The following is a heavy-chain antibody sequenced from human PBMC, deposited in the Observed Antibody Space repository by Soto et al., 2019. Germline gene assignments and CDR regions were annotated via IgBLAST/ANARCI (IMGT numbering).Heavy chain of an antibody. J-gene: IGHJ4*02. V-gene: IGHV4-59*01. Sequence: SATLSITCTVSGGSISSNYWTWIRQPPGKGLEWIGYVYNSGSTNYNPSLKSRVTISEDTSKSQFSLKVNSMTAADTAVYYCARYRREAVAGYTLDNWGQGILVTVS. CDR1: GGSISSNY. D-gene: IGHD6-13*01. CDR2: VYNSGST. CDR3: ARYRREAVAGYTLDN.